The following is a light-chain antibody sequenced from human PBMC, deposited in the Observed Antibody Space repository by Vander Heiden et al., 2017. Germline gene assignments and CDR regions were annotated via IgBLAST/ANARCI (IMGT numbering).Light chain of an antibody. Sequence: SSLTPPASVSRSPAPSITISCTGTSRDVGGYNYVSWYQQHPGKAPKLMIHEVSNRPSGVSNRFSGSKSGNTASLTISGLQAEDEADYYCSSYTSSSSYVFGTGTKVTVL. CDR1: SRDVGGYNY. CDR2: EVS. CDR3: SSYTSSSSYV. J-gene: IGLJ1*01. V-gene: IGLV2-14*01.